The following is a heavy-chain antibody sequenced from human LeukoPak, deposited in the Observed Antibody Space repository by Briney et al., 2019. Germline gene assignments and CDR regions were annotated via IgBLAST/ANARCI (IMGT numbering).Heavy chain of an antibody. Sequence: PSQTLSLTCAVSGGSISSGDYYWSWIRQHPGKGLEWIGDIYYSGSTYYSGSTSYNSSLKSRVTISVDTSKNQFSLRLSSVTAADTAVYYCARPLDTTLTNPFDVWGQGTMVTVSS. CDR2: IYYSGSTYYSGST. J-gene: IGHJ3*01. CDR1: GGSISSGDYY. D-gene: IGHD1-1*01. CDR3: ARPLDTTLTNPFDV. V-gene: IGHV4-31*11.